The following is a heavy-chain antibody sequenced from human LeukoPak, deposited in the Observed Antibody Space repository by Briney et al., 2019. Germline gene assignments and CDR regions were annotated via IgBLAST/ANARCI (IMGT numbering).Heavy chain of an antibody. Sequence: ASVNVSFKASGGTLSSYAISWVRQAPGQGLEWMGGIIPIFGTANYAQKFQGRVTITADESTSTAYMELSSLRSEDTAVYYCARQDLLVLRYVDWLLYPFDYWGQGTLVTVSS. CDR2: IIPIFGTA. J-gene: IGHJ4*02. CDR1: GGTLSSYA. V-gene: IGHV1-69*13. D-gene: IGHD3-9*01. CDR3: ARQDLLVLRYVDWLLYPFDY.